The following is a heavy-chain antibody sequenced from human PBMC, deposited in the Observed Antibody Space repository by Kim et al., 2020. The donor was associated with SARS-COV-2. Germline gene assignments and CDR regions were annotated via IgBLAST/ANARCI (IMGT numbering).Heavy chain of an antibody. D-gene: IGHD3-10*01. CDR1: GGSFSGYY. Sequence: SETLSLTCAVYGGSFSGYYWSWIRQPPGKGLEWIGEINHSGSTNYNPSLKSRVTISVDTSKNQFSLKLSSVTAADTAVYYCARGQVITMVRGVFDYWGQGTLVTVSS. J-gene: IGHJ4*02. CDR2: INHSGST. V-gene: IGHV4-34*01. CDR3: ARGQVITMVRGVFDY.